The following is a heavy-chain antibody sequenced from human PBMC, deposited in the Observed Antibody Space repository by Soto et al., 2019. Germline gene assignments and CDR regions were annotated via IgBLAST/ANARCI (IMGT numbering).Heavy chain of an antibody. CDR2: ISSSRATI. J-gene: IGHJ6*02. CDR1: GFTLKSFS. D-gene: IGHD2-15*01. CDR3: VRGRSDSLMDV. V-gene: IGHV3-48*02. Sequence: GVLRLSCAGSGFTLKSFSMNWVRQAPGKGLEWVSYISSSRATIYYADSVKGRFTISRDDAKNSLYLQMNSLRDDDRAVYYCVRGRSDSLMDVWGQGTTVTVSS.